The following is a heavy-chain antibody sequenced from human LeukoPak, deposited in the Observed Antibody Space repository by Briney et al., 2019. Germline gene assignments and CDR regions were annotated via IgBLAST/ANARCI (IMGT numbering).Heavy chain of an antibody. J-gene: IGHJ4*02. V-gene: IGHV3-11*01. CDR2: ISSSGSTI. D-gene: IGHD1-26*01. CDR3: ARDRYSGSYPLDY. Sequence: GGSLRLSCAASGFTFSDYMSWIRQAPGKGLEWVSYISSSGSTIYYADSVKGRFTISRDNAKNSLYLQMNSLRAEDTAVYYCARDRYSGSYPLDYWGQGTLVTVSS. CDR1: GFTFSDY.